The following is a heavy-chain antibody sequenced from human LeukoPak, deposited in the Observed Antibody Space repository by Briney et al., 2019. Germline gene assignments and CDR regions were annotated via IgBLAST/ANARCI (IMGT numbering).Heavy chain of an antibody. CDR1: GGTFSSYA. CDR2: IIPIFGTA. Sequence: SVKVSCRASGGTFSSYAISWVRQAPGQGLEWMGGIIPIFGTANYAQKFQGRVTITADESTSTAYMELSSLGSEDTAVYYCARAGSSSWEYYYYYGMDVWGQGTTVTVSS. D-gene: IGHD6-6*01. V-gene: IGHV1-69*13. J-gene: IGHJ6*02. CDR3: ARAGSSSWEYYYYYGMDV.